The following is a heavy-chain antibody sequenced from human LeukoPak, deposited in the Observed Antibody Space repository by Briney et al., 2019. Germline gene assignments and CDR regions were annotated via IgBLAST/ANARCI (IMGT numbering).Heavy chain of an antibody. CDR2: IYYSGST. V-gene: IGHV4-59*01. J-gene: IGHJ4*02. CDR3: AREEEWIIDY. CDR1: GGSISSYY. D-gene: IGHD5-12*01. Sequence: PSETLSLTCTVSGGSISSYYWSWIRQPPGKGLEWIGYIYYSGSTNYNPSLKSRVTISVDTSKNQFSLKLSSVTAADTAVYYCAREEEWIIDYWGQGTLVTVSS.